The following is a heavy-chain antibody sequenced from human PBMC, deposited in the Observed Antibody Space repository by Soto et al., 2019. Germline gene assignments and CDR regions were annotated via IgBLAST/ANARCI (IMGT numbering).Heavy chain of an antibody. V-gene: IGHV1-2*04. CDR1: GYTFTGYY. CDR2: INPNSGGT. CDR3: AREGMVRGVIQYYYYGMDV. Sequence: ASVKFSCKASGYTFTGYYMHWVRQAPGQGLEWMGWINPNSGGTNYAQKFQGWVTMTRDTSISTAYMELSRLRSDDTAVYYCAREGMVRGVIQYYYYGMDVWGQGTTVTVSS. J-gene: IGHJ6*02. D-gene: IGHD3-10*01.